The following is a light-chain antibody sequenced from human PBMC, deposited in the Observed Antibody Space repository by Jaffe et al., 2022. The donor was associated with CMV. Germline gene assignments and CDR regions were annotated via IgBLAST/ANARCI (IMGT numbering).Light chain of an antibody. CDR1: ILTNYY. V-gene: IGLV3-19*01. CDR3: HSRDNTEGHYV. J-gene: IGLJ1*01. CDR2: GKN. Sequence: SSELTQDPAVSLALGQTVTITCQGDILTNYYASWYQQKPGQAPILVIFGKNKRPSGIPDRFSGSNSGNTASLTITGAQAEDEADYYCHSRDNTEGHYVFGTGTKVTVL.